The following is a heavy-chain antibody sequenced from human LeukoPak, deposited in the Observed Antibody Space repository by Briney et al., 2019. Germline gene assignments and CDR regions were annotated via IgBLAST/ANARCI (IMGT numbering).Heavy chain of an antibody. CDR2: INHSGST. CDR3: ARFGANYYDSSGYYSRRFDY. V-gene: IGHV4-34*01. CDR1: GGSFSGYY. J-gene: IGHJ4*02. D-gene: IGHD3-22*01. Sequence: PSETLSLTCAVYGGSFSGYYWSWIRQPPGKGLEWIGEINHSGSTNYNPSLKSRVTISVDTSKNQFSLKLSSVTAADTAVYYCARFGANYYDSSGYYSRRFDYWGPGTLVTVSS.